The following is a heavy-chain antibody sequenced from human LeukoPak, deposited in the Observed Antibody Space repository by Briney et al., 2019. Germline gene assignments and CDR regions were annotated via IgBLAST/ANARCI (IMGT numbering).Heavy chain of an antibody. Sequence: PGGSLRLSCAASGLTFSSYSMNWVRQAPGKGLEWVSYISSSSSIISYAYSVKGRFTISRDNAKNSLYLQMNSLRDEDTAVYYCARTVIAVAANWFDPWGQGTLVTVSS. CDR2: ISSSSSII. CDR3: ARTVIAVAANWFDP. V-gene: IGHV3-48*02. J-gene: IGHJ5*02. D-gene: IGHD6-19*01. CDR1: GLTFSSYS.